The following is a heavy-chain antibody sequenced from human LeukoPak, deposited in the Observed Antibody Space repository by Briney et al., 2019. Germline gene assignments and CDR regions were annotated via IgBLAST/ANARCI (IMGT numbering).Heavy chain of an antibody. D-gene: IGHD5-12*01. CDR1: GYTFTGYY. J-gene: IGHJ4*02. Sequence: ASVKVSCKASGYTFTGYYMHWVRQAPGQGLEWMGWINPNSGGTNYAQKFQGWVTMTRDTSISTAHMELSRLRSDDTAVYYCARGSDIVATFFIYWGQGALVTVSS. V-gene: IGHV1-2*04. CDR3: ARGSDIVATFFIY. CDR2: INPNSGGT.